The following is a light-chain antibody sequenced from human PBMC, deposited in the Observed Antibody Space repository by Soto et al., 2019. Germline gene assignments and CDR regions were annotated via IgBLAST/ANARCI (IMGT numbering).Light chain of an antibody. CDR2: GPS. Sequence: EIVLTQSPGTLSLSPGERATLSCRASQSVSSSYLAWYQQKPCQAPRLLIYGPSIRATGIPDRFSCSGSGTGFTLSISRLEPEDVAGYYCQPYGSSVLFTFGPGTKVDIK. CDR1: QSVSSSY. J-gene: IGKJ3*01. CDR3: QPYGSSVLFT. V-gene: IGKV3-20*01.